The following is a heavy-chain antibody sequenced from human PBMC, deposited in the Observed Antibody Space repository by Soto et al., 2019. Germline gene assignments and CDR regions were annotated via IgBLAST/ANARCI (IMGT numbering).Heavy chain of an antibody. CDR3: ERGADIVVVVAATPFEY. D-gene: IGHD2-15*01. Sequence: QVQLQQWGAGLLKPSETLSLTCAVYGGSFSGYYWSWIRQPPGKGLEWIGAINHSGSTNYNPSLKSRVTISVETSKYQFSVTLSSVTAADTAVYYCERGADIVVVVAATPFEYWGQGTLVTVSS. V-gene: IGHV4-34*01. CDR2: INHSGST. J-gene: IGHJ4*02. CDR1: GGSFSGYY.